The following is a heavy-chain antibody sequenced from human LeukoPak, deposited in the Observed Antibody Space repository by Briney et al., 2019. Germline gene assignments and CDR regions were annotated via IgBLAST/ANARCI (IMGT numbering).Heavy chain of an antibody. CDR1: GGSISSGDYY. Sequence: SETLSLTCTVSGGSISSGDYYWSWIRQPPGKGLEWIGYIYYSGSTYYNPSLKSRVTISVGTSKNQFSLKLSSVTAADTAVYYCARAFDLYYFDYWGQGTLVTVSS. CDR3: ARAFDLYYFDY. D-gene: IGHD3-9*01. V-gene: IGHV4-30-4*08. J-gene: IGHJ4*02. CDR2: IYYSGST.